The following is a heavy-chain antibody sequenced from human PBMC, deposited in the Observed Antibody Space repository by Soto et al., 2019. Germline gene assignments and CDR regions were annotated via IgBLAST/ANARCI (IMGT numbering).Heavy chain of an antibody. CDR2: LFHGGNT. CDR1: GGSISGYC. Sequence: PSETLSLTCNVSGGSISGYCWSWIRQPPGKGLEWIGYLFHGGNTNYNPSLKSRVTISLGTSKNQFSLKLTSVTAADTAVYYCARVRRGESGAYNYYYGMDVWGQGTSVTVSS. V-gene: IGHV4-59*01. CDR3: ARVRRGESGAYNYYYGMDV. J-gene: IGHJ6*02. D-gene: IGHD1-1*01.